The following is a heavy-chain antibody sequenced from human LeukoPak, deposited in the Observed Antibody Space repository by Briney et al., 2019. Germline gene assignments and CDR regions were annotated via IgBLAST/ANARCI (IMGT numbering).Heavy chain of an antibody. J-gene: IGHJ4*02. D-gene: IGHD3-22*01. Sequence: SVKVSCKASGGTFSSYAISRVRQAPGQGLEWMGGIIPIFGIANYAQKFQGRVTITADESTSTAYMELSSLRSEDTAVYYCARDPYDSRGYYDYWGQGTLVTVSS. CDR3: ARDPYDSRGYYDY. V-gene: IGHV1-69*13. CDR1: GGTFSSYA. CDR2: IIPIFGIA.